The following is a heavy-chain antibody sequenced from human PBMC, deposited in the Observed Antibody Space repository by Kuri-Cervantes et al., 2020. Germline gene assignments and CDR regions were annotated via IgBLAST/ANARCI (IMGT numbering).Heavy chain of an antibody. D-gene: IGHD3-10*01. CDR1: GFTFSSYG. Sequence: GGSLRLSCAASGFTFSSYGMHWVRQAPGKGLEWVAVISYYGSNKYYADSVKGRFTISRDNSKNTLYLQMNSLRAEDTAVYYCAKLWLWFGETNDYWGQGTLVTVSS. CDR2: ISYYGSNK. V-gene: IGHV3-30*18. CDR3: AKLWLWFGETNDY. J-gene: IGHJ4*02.